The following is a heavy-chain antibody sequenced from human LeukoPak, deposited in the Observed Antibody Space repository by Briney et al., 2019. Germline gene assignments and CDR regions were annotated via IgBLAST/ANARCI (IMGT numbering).Heavy chain of an antibody. J-gene: IGHJ4*02. CDR2: ISSSGSTI. Sequence: GGSLRLSCEASGFTFSDYYVSWIRQAPGKGLEWVSYISSSGSTIYYADSVKGRFTISRDNAKNSLYLQMNSLRAEDTAVYYCAKGTAAAPYYFDYWGQGTLVTVSS. CDR1: GFTFSDYY. V-gene: IGHV3-11*01. D-gene: IGHD6-13*01. CDR3: AKGTAAAPYYFDY.